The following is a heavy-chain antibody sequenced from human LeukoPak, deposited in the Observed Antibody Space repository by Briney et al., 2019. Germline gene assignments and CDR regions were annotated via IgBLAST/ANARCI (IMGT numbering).Heavy chain of an antibody. D-gene: IGHD6-19*01. J-gene: IGHJ4*02. Sequence: PGGSLRHSCAASGFTLRSYAMSWVRQAPAKGLEWVSGINGSGECSYNPGTVKGGFTNSRDKYEYPLCLQMDSQRAKDTAVYDCAKDQSVGGFFFDYWGQGTLVTVSS. CDR1: GFTLRSYA. V-gene: IGHV3-23*01. CDR2: INGSGECS. CDR3: AKDQSVGGFFFDY.